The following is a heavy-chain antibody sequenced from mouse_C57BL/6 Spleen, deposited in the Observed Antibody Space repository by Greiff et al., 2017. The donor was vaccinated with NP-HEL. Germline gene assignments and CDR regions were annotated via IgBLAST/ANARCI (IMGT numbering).Heavy chain of an antibody. J-gene: IGHJ2*01. Sequence: EVKVEESGPGLVKPSQSLSLTCSVTGYSITSGYYWNWIRQLPGNQQEWMGYISYDGSNNYNPTLKNRISITRDTSKNQFFLKLNSVTTEDTATYYCARDYFDYWGQGTTLTVSS. CDR1: GYSITSGYY. V-gene: IGHV3-6*01. CDR2: ISYDGSN. CDR3: ARDYFDY.